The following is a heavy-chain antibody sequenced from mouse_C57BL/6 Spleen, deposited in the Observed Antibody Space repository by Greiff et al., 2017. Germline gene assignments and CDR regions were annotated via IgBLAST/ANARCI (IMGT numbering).Heavy chain of an antibody. CDR1: GYTFTSYW. CDR2: IHPNSGST. V-gene: IGHV1-64*01. J-gene: IGHJ4*01. CDR3: ARRGDYGSSYLYAMDY. D-gene: IGHD1-1*01. Sequence: QVQLQQSGAELVKPGASVKLSCKASGYTFTSYWMHWVKQRPGQGLEWIGMIHPNSGSTNYNEKFKSKATLTVDKSSSTAYMQLSSLTSEDSAVYYCARRGDYGSSYLYAMDYWGQGTSVTVSS.